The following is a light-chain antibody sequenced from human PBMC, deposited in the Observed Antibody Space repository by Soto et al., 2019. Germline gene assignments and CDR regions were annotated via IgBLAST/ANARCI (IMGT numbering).Light chain of an antibody. V-gene: IGLV2-14*01. CDR3: SSYTSGSTLVV. CDR2: EVS. CDR1: SSDVGGHDY. Sequence: QSALTQPASVSGSPGQSITISCTGTSSDVGGHDYVSWYQQYPGKAPKLMIYEVSNRPSGISNRFSGSKFGNTASLTISGLQAEDEADYYCSSYTSGSTLVVFGGGTQLNVL. J-gene: IGLJ2*01.